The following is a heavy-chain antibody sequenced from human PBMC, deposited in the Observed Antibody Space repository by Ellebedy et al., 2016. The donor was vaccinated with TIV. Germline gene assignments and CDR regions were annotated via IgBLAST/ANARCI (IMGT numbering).Heavy chain of an antibody. Sequence: AASVKVSCKASGFTVTGYYIHWVRQSPGQRLEGMGYINPNSGGTNYEQKFQGRGTVTRDTSTSTAYMELSSLTSGDPAIYYCARAFGSGRIHFDYWGQGTLVTVSS. CDR2: INPNSGGT. CDR3: ARAFGSGRIHFDY. V-gene: IGHV1-2*02. J-gene: IGHJ4*02. CDR1: GFTVTGYY. D-gene: IGHD3-10*01.